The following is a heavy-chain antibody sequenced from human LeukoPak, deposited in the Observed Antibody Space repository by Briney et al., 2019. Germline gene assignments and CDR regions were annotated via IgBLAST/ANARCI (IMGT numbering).Heavy chain of an antibody. CDR1: GASISSTVHY. V-gene: IGHV4-39*01. CDR2: SDYSGGT. Sequence: SETLSLTCTVSGASISSTVHYWAWIRQSPGKGLEWIGSSDYSGGTTYNPSLNSRVTVSVDTSKNQFSLKLTSVTAADTAVYYCARDFGEFRTDYWGKGTLVT. D-gene: IGHD4-17*01. CDR3: ARDFGEFRTDY. J-gene: IGHJ4*02.